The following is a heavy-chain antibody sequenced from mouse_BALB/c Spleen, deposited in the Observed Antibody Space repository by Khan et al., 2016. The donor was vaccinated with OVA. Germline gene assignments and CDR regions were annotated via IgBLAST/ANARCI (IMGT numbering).Heavy chain of an antibody. CDR1: GFSLTNYS. CDR2: IWSAGST. CDR3: ARSGYDCNRGALIAY. Sequence: QVQLKQSGPGLVQPSQSLSITGTVSGFSLTNYSVHWVRQSPGKGLEWLGVIWSAGSTDYNAAFISRLTIRQDNSRSQCFFKMNSLQPDDTDVYYCARSGYDCNRGALIAYWGQRTLVTVSA. J-gene: IGHJ3*01. V-gene: IGHV2-2*01. D-gene: IGHD2-4*01.